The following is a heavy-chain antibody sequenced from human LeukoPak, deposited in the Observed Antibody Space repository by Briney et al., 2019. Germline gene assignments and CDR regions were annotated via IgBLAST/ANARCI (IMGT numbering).Heavy chain of an antibody. D-gene: IGHD4-11*01. V-gene: IGHV3-30*02. CDR1: GFNFRTHG. Sequence: GSLRLSCATSGFNFRTHGTHWVRQAPGKGLEWVALIWDDGSQKYYADFVEGRFFISRDDSQNTLYLQMNSLRMEDTALYYCATSYSNGWPLGYHDFWGPGTLVTVSS. J-gene: IGHJ4*02. CDR3: ATSYSNGWPLGYHDF. CDR2: IWDDGSQK.